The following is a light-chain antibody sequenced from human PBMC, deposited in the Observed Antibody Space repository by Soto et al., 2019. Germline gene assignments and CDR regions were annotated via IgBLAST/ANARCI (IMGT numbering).Light chain of an antibody. J-gene: IGLJ1*01. CDR1: TTKSKS. Sequence: SYELTQPPSVSVAPGQTARITWGGNTTKSKSVHWYQQRPGQAPVLVIYVDSDRPSGIPDRFSAPTSGNTADRTISRVEAGDEAAYYCQVWDTMCDHYVFGSGTKVTVL. CDR2: VDS. V-gene: IGLV3-21*02. CDR3: QVWDTMCDHYV.